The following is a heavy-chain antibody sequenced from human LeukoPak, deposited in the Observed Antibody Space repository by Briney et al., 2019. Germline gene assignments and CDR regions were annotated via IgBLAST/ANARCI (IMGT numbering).Heavy chain of an antibody. CDR2: INAGNGNT. D-gene: IGHD6-13*01. Sequence: ASVKVSCKASGYTFTSYAMHWVRQAPGQRLEWMGWINAGNGNTKYSQKSRGRVTITRDTSASTAYMELSSLRSEDTAVYYCARSDSSSWYLFDYWGQGTLVTVSS. V-gene: IGHV1-3*01. CDR3: ARSDSSSWYLFDY. J-gene: IGHJ4*02. CDR1: GYTFTSYA.